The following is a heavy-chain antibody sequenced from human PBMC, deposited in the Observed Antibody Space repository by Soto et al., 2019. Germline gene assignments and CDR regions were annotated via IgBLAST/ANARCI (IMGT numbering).Heavy chain of an antibody. D-gene: IGHD2-15*01. V-gene: IGHV4-59*01. CDR1: GGSISSYY. Sequence: SETLSLTCTVSGGSISSYYWSWIRQPPGKGLEWIGYIYYSGSTNYNPSLKSRVTISVDTSKNQFSLKLSSVTAADTAVYYCARADLGYCSGGSCYPTYFDYWGQGTLVTVSS. CDR2: IYYSGST. J-gene: IGHJ4*02. CDR3: ARADLGYCSGGSCYPTYFDY.